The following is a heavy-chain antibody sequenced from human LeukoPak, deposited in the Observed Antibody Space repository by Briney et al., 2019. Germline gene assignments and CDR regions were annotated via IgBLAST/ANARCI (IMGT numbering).Heavy chain of an antibody. Sequence: SETLSLTCTVSGGSISSSSYYWGWIRQPPGKGLEWIGSIYYSGSTYYNPSLKSRVTISVDTSKNQFSLKLSSVTAADTAVYYCARMWGGSYYDFWSGYHYYFDYWGQGTLVTVSS. D-gene: IGHD3-3*01. CDR2: IYYSGST. CDR3: ARMWGGSYYDFWSGYHYYFDY. CDR1: GGSISSSSYY. V-gene: IGHV4-39*07. J-gene: IGHJ4*02.